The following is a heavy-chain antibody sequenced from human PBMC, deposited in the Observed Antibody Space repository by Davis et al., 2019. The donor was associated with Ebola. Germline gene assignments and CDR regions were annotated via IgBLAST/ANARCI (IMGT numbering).Heavy chain of an antibody. J-gene: IGHJ4*02. Sequence: GESLKISCAASGFTFSSYWMSWVRQAPGKGLEWVANIKQDGSEKYYVDSVKGRFTISRDNAKNSLYLQMNSLRAEDTAVYYCAREGYYYGSGSYQYYFDYWGQGTLVTVSS. V-gene: IGHV3-7*01. CDR2: IKQDGSEK. D-gene: IGHD3-10*01. CDR1: GFTFSSYW. CDR3: AREGYYYGSGSYQYYFDY.